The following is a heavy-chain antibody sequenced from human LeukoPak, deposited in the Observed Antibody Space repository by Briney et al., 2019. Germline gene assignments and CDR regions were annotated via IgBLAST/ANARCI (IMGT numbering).Heavy chain of an antibody. CDR1: GYTFTSYY. V-gene: IGHV1-46*01. CDR3: ASSQVVPAALDAFDI. J-gene: IGHJ3*02. Sequence: GASVKVSCKASGYTFTSYYMHWVRQAPGQGLEWMGIINPSGGSTSYAQEFQGRVTMTRDTSTSTVYMELSSLRSDDTAVYYCASSQVVPAALDAFDIWGQGTMVTVSS. CDR2: INPSGGST. D-gene: IGHD2-2*01.